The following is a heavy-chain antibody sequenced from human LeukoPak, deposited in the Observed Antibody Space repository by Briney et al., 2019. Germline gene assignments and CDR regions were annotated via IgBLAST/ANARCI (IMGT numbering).Heavy chain of an antibody. CDR1: GYTFTSYY. CDR2: INPSGGST. V-gene: IGHV1-46*01. CDR3: ASSVAGLLVDY. Sequence: GASVKVSCKASGYTFTSYYMHWVRQAPGQGLEWMEIINPSGGSTSYAQKFQGRVTMTRDTSTSTVYMELSSLRSEDTAVYYCASSVAGLLVDYWGQGTLVTVSS. J-gene: IGHJ4*02. D-gene: IGHD6-19*01.